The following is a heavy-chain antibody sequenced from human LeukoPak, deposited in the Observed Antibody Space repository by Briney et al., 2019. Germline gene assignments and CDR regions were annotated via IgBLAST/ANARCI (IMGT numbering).Heavy chain of an antibody. V-gene: IGHV3-53*01. CDR3: ARDLPDQGAY. J-gene: IGHJ4*02. CDR2: MYRSDAT. CDR1: GLTVSSNY. D-gene: IGHD1-14*01. Sequence: GGSLRLSCAASGLTVSSNYMSWVRQAPGKGLEWVSVMYRSDATYYADSVKGRFTMSRDSSKNTVYLQMNSLRSEDTAVYYCARDLPDQGAYWGQRTLVIVSS.